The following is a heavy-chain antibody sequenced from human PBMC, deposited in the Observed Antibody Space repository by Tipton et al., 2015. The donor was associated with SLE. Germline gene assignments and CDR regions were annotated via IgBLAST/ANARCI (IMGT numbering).Heavy chain of an antibody. CDR1: GGSISSYY. Sequence: TLSLTCTVSGGSISSYYWSWIRQPPGKGLEWIGYIYYSGSTNYNPSLKSRVTTSVDTSKNQFSLKLSSVTAADTAVYYCARGAYFDLWGRGTLVTVSS. CDR3: ARGAYFDL. J-gene: IGHJ2*01. CDR2: IYYSGST. V-gene: IGHV4-59*01.